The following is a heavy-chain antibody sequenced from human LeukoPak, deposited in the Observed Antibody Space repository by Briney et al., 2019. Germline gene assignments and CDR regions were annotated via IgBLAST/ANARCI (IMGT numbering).Heavy chain of an antibody. Sequence: GGSLRLSCAASGFTFSTYWMSWVRQAPGKGLEWVASINQDGSQKRYVDSVQGRFTISRDNTKNSLYLQMNSLTAEDTAVYYCARVAPGNGYFDYWGQGTLVTVSS. V-gene: IGHV3-7*01. D-gene: IGHD6-13*01. CDR2: INQDGSQK. CDR3: ARVAPGNGYFDY. J-gene: IGHJ4*02. CDR1: GFTFSTYW.